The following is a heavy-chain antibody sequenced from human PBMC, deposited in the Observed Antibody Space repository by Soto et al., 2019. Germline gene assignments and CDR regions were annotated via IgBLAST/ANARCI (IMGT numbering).Heavy chain of an antibody. CDR2: IYWDDDK. CDR3: AHRLMDYGDYYY. D-gene: IGHD4-17*01. Sequence: QITLKESGPTLVKPTQTLTLTCTFSGFSLSTSGVGVGWIRQPPGKALEWLALIYWDDDKRYSPSLKSRLTITKDTSKHQVVLTMTNMDPEDTATYYCAHRLMDYGDYYYWGQGTLVNVSS. CDR1: GFSLSTSGVG. J-gene: IGHJ4*02. V-gene: IGHV2-5*02.